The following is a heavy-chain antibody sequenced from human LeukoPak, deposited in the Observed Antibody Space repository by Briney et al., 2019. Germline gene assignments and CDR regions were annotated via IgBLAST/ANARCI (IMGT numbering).Heavy chain of an antibody. J-gene: IGHJ4*02. CDR2: FDPEDGET. V-gene: IGHV1-24*01. CDR1: GYTLTELS. D-gene: IGHD2-2*01. Sequence: ASVKVSCKVSGYTLTELSMHWVRQAPGKGLEWMGGFDPEDGETIYAQKFQGRVTMTEDTSTDTAYMELSSLRSEDTVVYYCATSQYCSSTSCLYYFDYWGQGTLVTVSS. CDR3: ATSQYCSSTSCLYYFDY.